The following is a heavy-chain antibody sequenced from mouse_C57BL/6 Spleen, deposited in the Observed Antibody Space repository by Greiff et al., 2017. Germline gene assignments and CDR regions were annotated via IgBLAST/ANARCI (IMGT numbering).Heavy chain of an antibody. V-gene: IGHV1-55*01. D-gene: IGHD2-14*01. CDR1: GYTFTSYW. Sequence: QVQLQQSGAELVKPGASVKMSCKASGYTFTSYWITWVKQRPGQGLAWIGDIYPGSGSTNYNEKFKSKATLTVDTSSSTAYMQLSSLTSEDSAVYYCARRGTLYAMDYWGQGTSVTVSS. J-gene: IGHJ4*01. CDR3: ARRGTLYAMDY. CDR2: IYPGSGST.